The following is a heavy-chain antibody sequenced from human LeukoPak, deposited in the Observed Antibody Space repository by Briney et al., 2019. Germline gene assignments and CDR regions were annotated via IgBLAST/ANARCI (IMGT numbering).Heavy chain of an antibody. CDR1: GFTFSSYA. CDR2: ISYDGSNK. Sequence: GGSLRLPCAASGFTFSSYAMHWVRQAPGKGLEWVAVISYDGSNKYYADSVKGRFTISRDNSKNTLYLQMNSLRAEDTAVYYCARGKAHGVAVAGTGWYFDLWGRGTLVTVSS. V-gene: IGHV3-30*04. J-gene: IGHJ2*01. D-gene: IGHD6-19*01. CDR3: ARGKAHGVAVAGTGWYFDL.